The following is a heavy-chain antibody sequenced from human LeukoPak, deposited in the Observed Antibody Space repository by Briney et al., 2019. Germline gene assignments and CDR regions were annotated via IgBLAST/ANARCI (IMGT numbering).Heavy chain of an antibody. CDR3: ARDDTHSDSGSYYDAFDI. CDR1: GFTFSSYC. J-gene: IGHJ3*02. D-gene: IGHD3-10*01. CDR2: ISDSSAYI. V-gene: IGHV3-21*01. Sequence: GGSLRLSCAASGFTFSSYCMNWVRQAPGKGLEWVSSISDSSAYIYYADSVKGRFTISRDNAGKSLYLDMDSLRAEDTAVYYCARDDTHSDSGSYYDAFDIWGPGTMVTVSS.